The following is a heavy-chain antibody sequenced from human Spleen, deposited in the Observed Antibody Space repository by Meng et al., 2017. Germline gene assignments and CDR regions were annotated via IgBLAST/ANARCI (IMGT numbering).Heavy chain of an antibody. Sequence: SETLSLTCTVSGGSVSSTSYYWGWIRQSPGKGLEWVGSMFYSGSAYYNPSLKSRVTISFDTSKNQFSLKLSSVAAADTAVYYCARSYYGSTDAFDIWGQGTMVTVSS. CDR3: ARSYYGSTDAFDI. CDR2: MFYSGSA. J-gene: IGHJ3*02. V-gene: IGHV4-39*01. CDR1: GGSVSSTSYY. D-gene: IGHD3-10*01.